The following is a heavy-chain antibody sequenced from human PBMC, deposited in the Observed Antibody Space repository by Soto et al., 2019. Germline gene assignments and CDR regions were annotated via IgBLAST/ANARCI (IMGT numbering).Heavy chain of an antibody. CDR2: IYSGGST. J-gene: IGHJ3*01. Sequence: GGSLRLSCAASGFTVSSNYMSWVRQAPGKGLEWVSVIYSGGSTYYADSVKGRFTISRDNSKNTLYLQMNSLRAEDTAVYYCVRERTGYYIPNDWGQGTMVTVSS. V-gene: IGHV3-53*01. CDR1: GFTVSSNY. D-gene: IGHD3-22*01. CDR3: VRERTGYYIPND.